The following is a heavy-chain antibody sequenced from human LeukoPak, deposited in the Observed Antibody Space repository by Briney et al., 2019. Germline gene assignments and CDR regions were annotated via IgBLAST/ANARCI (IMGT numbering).Heavy chain of an antibody. CDR3: APRPDVDGN. CDR1: GGSISSSSYY. D-gene: IGHD6-19*01. Sequence: SETLSLTCTVSGGSISSSSYYWGWIRQPPGKGLEWIGSIYYSGSTYYNPSLKSRVTISVDTSKNQFSLKLSSVTAADTAVYYCAPRPDVDGNWGQGTLVTVSS. CDR2: IYYSGST. V-gene: IGHV4-39*07. J-gene: IGHJ4*02.